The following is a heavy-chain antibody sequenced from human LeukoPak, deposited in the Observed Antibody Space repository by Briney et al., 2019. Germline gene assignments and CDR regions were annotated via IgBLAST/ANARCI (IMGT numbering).Heavy chain of an antibody. CDR3: ARGQGTVTTH. CDR1: GGSISSYC. CDR2: IYYSGST. J-gene: IGHJ4*02. Sequence: SETLSLTCTVSGGSISSYCWSWIRQPPGKGLEWIGYIYYSGSTNYNPSLKSRVTISVDTSKNQFSLKLSSVTAADTAVYYCARGQGTVTTHWGQGTLVTVSS. D-gene: IGHD4-17*01. V-gene: IGHV4-59*12.